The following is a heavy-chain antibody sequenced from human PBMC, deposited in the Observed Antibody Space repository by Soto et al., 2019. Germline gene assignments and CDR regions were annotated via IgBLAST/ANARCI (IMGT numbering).Heavy chain of an antibody. CDR3: AKVPGYYYDSSGYYYFDY. J-gene: IGHJ4*02. V-gene: IGHV3-23*01. Sequence: PGGSLRLSCAASGFTFSAFAMRWVRQAPGKGLEWVSAISGSGGSTYYADSVKGRFTISRDNSKNTLYLQMNSLRAEDTAVYYCAKVPGYYYDSSGYYYFDYWGQGTLVTVSS. CDR1: GFTFSAFA. CDR2: ISGSGGST. D-gene: IGHD3-22*01.